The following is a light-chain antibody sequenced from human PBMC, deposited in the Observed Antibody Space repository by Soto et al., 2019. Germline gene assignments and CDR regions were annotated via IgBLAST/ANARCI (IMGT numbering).Light chain of an antibody. CDR2: AAS. CDR1: QSISSF. CDR3: QHYNSYSEA. J-gene: IGKJ1*01. V-gene: IGKV1-39*01. Sequence: DIQMTQSPSSLSASVGDRVTITCRASQSISSFLNWYQQKPGIAPKLLIYAASTLQSGVPSRFSGSGSGTAFTLTISSLQAEDFATYYCQHYNSYSEAFGQGTKVDIK.